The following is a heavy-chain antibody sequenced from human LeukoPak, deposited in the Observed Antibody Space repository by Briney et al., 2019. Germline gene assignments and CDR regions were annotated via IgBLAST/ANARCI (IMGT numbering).Heavy chain of an antibody. Sequence: GGSLRLSCAASGFTFENYWMHWVRQAPGKGPEWVANIKQDGSLAHYLDSVKGRLTISRDNTNNSLILQMNSLVAEDTAVYYCARWTGVIDQWGQGTLVTVSS. CDR2: IKQDGSLA. D-gene: IGHD3-10*01. CDR1: GFTFENYW. J-gene: IGHJ4*02. V-gene: IGHV3-7*01. CDR3: ARWTGVIDQ.